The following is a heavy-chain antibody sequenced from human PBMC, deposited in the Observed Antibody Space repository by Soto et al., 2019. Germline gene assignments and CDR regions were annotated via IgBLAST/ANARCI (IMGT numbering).Heavy chain of an antibody. CDR2: IYYSGST. CDR3: SYSSSFGYYYYGMDV. CDR1: GGSISSGDYY. D-gene: IGHD6-13*01. J-gene: IGHJ6*02. Sequence: QVQLQESGPGLVKPSQTLSLTCTVSGGSISSGDYYWSWIRQPPGKGLEWIGCIYYSGSTYYNPSLKSRVTISVDTSKNQFSLKLSSVTAADTAVYYCSYSSSFGYYYYGMDVWGQGTTVTVSS. V-gene: IGHV4-30-4*01.